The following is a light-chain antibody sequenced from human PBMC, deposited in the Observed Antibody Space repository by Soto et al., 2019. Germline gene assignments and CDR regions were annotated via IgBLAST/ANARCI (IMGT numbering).Light chain of an antibody. V-gene: IGLV1-44*01. CDR3: AAWDGSLSVVV. CDR1: GSNIGSNG. J-gene: IGLJ2*01. Sequence: QSVLTQPPSASGTPGQRVTISCSGSGSNIGSNGVNWYQHIPGTAPKLLLYSDNQRPSGVPDRFSGSKSGTSASLAISGLQSEDEADYYWAAWDGSLSVVVFGGGTKLPVL. CDR2: SDN.